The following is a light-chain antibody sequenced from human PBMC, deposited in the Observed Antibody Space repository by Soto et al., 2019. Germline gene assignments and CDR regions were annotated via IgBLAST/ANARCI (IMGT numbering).Light chain of an antibody. CDR3: QQYHSYPLT. CDR1: QGISSY. CDR2: GAS. Sequence: IRMTQSPSSFSASTGDRVTITCRASQGISSYLAWYQQKPGKAPKLLIHGASTLQSGVPSRFSGSGSGTDFTLTINCLQPKDFATYSCQQYHSYPLTFGPGTKVDI. V-gene: IGKV1-8*01. J-gene: IGKJ3*01.